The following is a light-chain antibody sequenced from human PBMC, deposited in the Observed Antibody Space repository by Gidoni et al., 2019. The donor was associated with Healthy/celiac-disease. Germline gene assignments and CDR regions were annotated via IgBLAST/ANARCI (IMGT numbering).Light chain of an antibody. Sequence: QSALTQPSSVSGSPGPSLTISCPGTSSDVGGYNYVSWYQKHPGKAPQLMIYDVSNRHSGVSNRFAGSKSGNTASLTISGLQAEDEADYYCSSYTSSSTLRYVFGTGTKVTVL. CDR3: SSYTSSSTLRYV. CDR1: SSDVGGYNY. CDR2: DVS. V-gene: IGLV2-14*01. J-gene: IGLJ1*01.